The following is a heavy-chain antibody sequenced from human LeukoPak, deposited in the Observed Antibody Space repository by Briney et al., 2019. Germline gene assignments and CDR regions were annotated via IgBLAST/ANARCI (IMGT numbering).Heavy chain of an antibody. D-gene: IGHD6-19*01. CDR3: ARDWGCSSTSCPGIAVAGNLDY. CDR2: ISAYNGNT. V-gene: IGHV1-18*01. CDR1: GYTFTSYG. J-gene: IGHJ4*02. Sequence: ASVKVSCKASGYTFTSYGISWVRQAPGQGLEWMGWISAYNGNTNYAQKLQGRVTMTTDTSTSTAYMELRSLRSDDTAVCYCARDWGCSSTSCPGIAVAGNLDYWGQGTLVTVSS.